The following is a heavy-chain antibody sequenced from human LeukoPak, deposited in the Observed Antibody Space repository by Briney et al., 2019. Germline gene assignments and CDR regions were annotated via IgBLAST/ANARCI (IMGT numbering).Heavy chain of an antibody. Sequence: ASVKVSCEAYGYTFTAYYIHWLRQAPGQGPEWMGWIKPDSGSSHYAHKFPCRVTLARDSSSNSAYMDLTRLKSDATALYYCSRARVPIAVAGLYYFDYWGQGALVTVSS. CDR2: IKPDSGSS. D-gene: IGHD6-19*01. V-gene: IGHV1-2*02. CDR1: GYTFTAYY. CDR3: SRARVPIAVAGLYYFDY. J-gene: IGHJ4*02.